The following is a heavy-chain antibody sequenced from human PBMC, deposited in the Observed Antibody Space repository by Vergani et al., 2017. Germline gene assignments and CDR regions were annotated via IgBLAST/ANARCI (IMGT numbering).Heavy chain of an antibody. D-gene: IGHD3-3*01. CDR3: ARVSPYTYYDCWSGYCQNYYFDY. Sequence: EAQVVESGGGVVQPGRSLRLSCAASGFTFSSYGMHWVRQAPGKGLGGVANIKQDGSEKYYVDSVKGRFTISRDNAKNSLYLQMNSLRAEDTAVYYCARVSPYTYYDCWSGYCQNYYFDYWGQGTLVTVSS. V-gene: IGHV3-7*01. J-gene: IGHJ4*02. CDR2: IKQDGSEK. CDR1: GFTFSSYG.